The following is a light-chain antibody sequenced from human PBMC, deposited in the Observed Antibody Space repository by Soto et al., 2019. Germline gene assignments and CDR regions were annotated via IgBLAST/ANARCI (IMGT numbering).Light chain of an antibody. J-gene: IGLJ1*01. CDR1: SSDVGGYNY. V-gene: IGLV2-14*01. CDR2: DVS. Sequence: QSVRTQPASVSGSPGQSITISCTGTSSDVGGYNYVSWYQQHPGKAPKLMIYDVSNRPSGVSNRFSGSKSGNTASLTISGLQAEDEADYYCRSYTSCLYVFGTGTKVTVL. CDR3: RSYTSCLYV.